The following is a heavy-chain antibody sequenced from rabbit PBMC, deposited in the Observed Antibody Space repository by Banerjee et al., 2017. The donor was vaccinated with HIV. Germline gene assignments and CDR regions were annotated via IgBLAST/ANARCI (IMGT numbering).Heavy chain of an antibody. Sequence: QSLEESGGGLVKPGASLTLTCTASGFSFSSKYWICWVRQAPGKGLEWIACIYTASGRTYYASWAKGRFTISKTSSTTVTLQMTSLTAADTATYFCARNYYSSGWDKFNLWGQGTLVTVS. J-gene: IGHJ4*01. CDR3: ARNYYSSGWDKFNL. CDR1: GFSFSSKYW. D-gene: IGHD4-1*01. V-gene: IGHV1S40*01. CDR2: IYTASGRT.